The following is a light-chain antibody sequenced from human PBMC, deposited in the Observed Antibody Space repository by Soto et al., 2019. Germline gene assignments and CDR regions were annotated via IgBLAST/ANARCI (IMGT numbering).Light chain of an antibody. Sequence: ELVLTQSPATLSVSPGERATFSCRASQSVSIKLAWYQQKPGQAPRRLIYGASSRATGIPDRFSGSGSGTDFTLTISRLEPEDFAVYYCQQYSTSPTFGEGTRLEIK. V-gene: IGKV3-20*01. CDR1: QSVSIK. J-gene: IGKJ5*01. CDR3: QQYSTSPT. CDR2: GAS.